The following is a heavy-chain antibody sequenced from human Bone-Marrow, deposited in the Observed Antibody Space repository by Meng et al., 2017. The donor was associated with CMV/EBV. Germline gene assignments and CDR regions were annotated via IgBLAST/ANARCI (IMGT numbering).Heavy chain of an antibody. Sequence: ASVKVSCKASGYSFTNYYIHWVRQAPGQGLEWMGWINPNNGDTDYAQDFQGRISVTTDTSITTAYMELDNLRSDDTAVYYCARLCSSTSCPFDYWGQGTLVTVSS. D-gene: IGHD2-2*01. J-gene: IGHJ4*02. V-gene: IGHV1-2*02. CDR2: INPNNGDT. CDR3: ARLCSSTSCPFDY. CDR1: GYSFTNYY.